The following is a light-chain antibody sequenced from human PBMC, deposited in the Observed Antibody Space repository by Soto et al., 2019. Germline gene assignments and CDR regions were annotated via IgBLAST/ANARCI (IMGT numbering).Light chain of an antibody. CDR2: DAS. CDR1: QRISSW. V-gene: IGKV1-5*01. Sequence: DIQMTQSPSTLSASVGDRVTITCRASQRISSWLAWYQQKPGKAPKLLIYDASSLESGVPSRFSGSGSATEFTLTISSLQPDDFATYYCQQYNSYPETFGQGTKVEIK. J-gene: IGKJ1*01. CDR3: QQYNSYPET.